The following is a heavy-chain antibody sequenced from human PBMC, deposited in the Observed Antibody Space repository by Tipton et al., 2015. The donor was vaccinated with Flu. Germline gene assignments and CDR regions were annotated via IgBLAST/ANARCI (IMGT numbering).Heavy chain of an antibody. J-gene: IGHJ3*02. CDR2: IYPGDSDT. Sequence: QLVQSGAEVKKPGESLKISCKDSGYSFTSYWIGWVRQMPGKGLEWMGIIYPGDSDTRYSPSFQGQVTISADKSISTAYLQWSSLKASDTAMYYCARSESGWYQDDAFDIWGQGTMVTVSS. D-gene: IGHD6-19*01. V-gene: IGHV5-51*01. CDR3: ARSESGWYQDDAFDI. CDR1: GYSFTSYW.